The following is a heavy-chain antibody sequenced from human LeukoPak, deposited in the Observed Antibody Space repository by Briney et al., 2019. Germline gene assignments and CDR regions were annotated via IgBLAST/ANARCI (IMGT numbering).Heavy chain of an antibody. CDR2: INHSGST. CDR1: GGSFSGYY. V-gene: IGHV4-34*01. Sequence: SETLSLTCAVYGGSFSGYYWSWIRQPPGKGLEWIGEINHSGSTNYNPSLNSRVTISVDTSKNQFSLKLSPVTAADTAVYYCARALWFGEFSFDYWGQGTLVTVSS. CDR3: ARALWFGEFSFDY. J-gene: IGHJ4*02. D-gene: IGHD3-10*01.